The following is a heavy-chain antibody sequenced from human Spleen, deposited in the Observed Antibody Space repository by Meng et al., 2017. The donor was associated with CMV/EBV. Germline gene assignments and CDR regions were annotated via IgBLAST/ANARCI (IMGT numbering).Heavy chain of an antibody. CDR2: INPNNGDT. CDR1: GYTFTVYY. D-gene: IGHD3-10*01. CDR3: ARAGPGKGVRFPGEY. Sequence: ASVKVSCKASGYTFTVYYIYWVRQAPGQGLEWMGWINPNNGDTNYVQKFQGRVSMIRDTSVSTAYMELRRLRSDDTAMYYCARAGPGKGVRFPGEYWGQGTLVTVSS. J-gene: IGHJ4*02. V-gene: IGHV1-2*02.